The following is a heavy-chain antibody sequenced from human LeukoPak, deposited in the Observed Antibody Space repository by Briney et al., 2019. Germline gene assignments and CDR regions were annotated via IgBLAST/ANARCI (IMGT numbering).Heavy chain of an antibody. Sequence: GGSLRLSCAASGFTVSSNYMTWVRQAPGKGLEWVSAISGSGGSTYYADSVKGRFTISRDNSKNTLYLQMNSLRAEDTAVYYCAKDRDWNYVGYFDYWGQGTLVTVSS. CDR2: ISGSGGST. D-gene: IGHD1-7*01. CDR1: GFTVSSNY. V-gene: IGHV3-23*01. CDR3: AKDRDWNYVGYFDY. J-gene: IGHJ4*02.